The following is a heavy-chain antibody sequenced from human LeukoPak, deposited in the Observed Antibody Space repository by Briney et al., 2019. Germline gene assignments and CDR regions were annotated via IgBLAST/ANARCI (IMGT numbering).Heavy chain of an antibody. J-gene: IGHJ4*02. V-gene: IGHV4-59*01. CDR3: ARIEDYGGNSVNY. CDR1: GGSISSYY. CDR2: IYYSGST. D-gene: IGHD4-23*01. Sequence: PPETLSLTCTVSGGSISSYYWGWIRQPPGKGLEWIGYIYYSGSTNYNPSLKSRVTISVDTSKNQFSLKLSSVTAADTAVYYCARIEDYGGNSVNYWGQGTLVTVSS.